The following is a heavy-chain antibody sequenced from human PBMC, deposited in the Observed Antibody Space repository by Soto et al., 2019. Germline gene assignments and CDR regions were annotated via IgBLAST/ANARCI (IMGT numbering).Heavy chain of an antibody. D-gene: IGHD2-2*02. CDR2: IYHSGST. Sequence: SETLSLTCAVSGGSISSGGYSWSWIRQPPGKGLEWVGYIYHSGSTYYNPSLKSRVTISVDRSKNQFSLKLSSVTAADTAVYYCARGRGVPAAIWGFDPWGQGTLVTVSS. V-gene: IGHV4-30-2*01. CDR1: GGSISSGGYS. CDR3: ARGRGVPAAIWGFDP. J-gene: IGHJ5*02.